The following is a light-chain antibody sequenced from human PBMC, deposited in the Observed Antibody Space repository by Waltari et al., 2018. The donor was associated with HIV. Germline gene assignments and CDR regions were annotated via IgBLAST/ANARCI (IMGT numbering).Light chain of an antibody. CDR1: PSVLSSSNNKNY. CDR2: WAS. Sequence: DIVMTQSPDSLAVSLAERATINCKSSPSVLSSSNNKNYLVWYQQKPGQPPKLRIYWASTRESGVPDRFSGSGSGTDFTLTISSLQAEDVAVYYCQQYYSTPWTFGQGTKVEVK. V-gene: IGKV4-1*01. J-gene: IGKJ1*01. CDR3: QQYYSTPWT.